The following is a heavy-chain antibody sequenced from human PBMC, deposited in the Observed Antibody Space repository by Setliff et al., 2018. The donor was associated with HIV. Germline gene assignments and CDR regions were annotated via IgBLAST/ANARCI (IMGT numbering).Heavy chain of an antibody. V-gene: IGHV3-7*03. CDR2: IKEHGSDN. J-gene: IGHJ4*02. Sequence: PGGSLRLSCAASGITMSRSWMNWVRQAPGKGLEWVANIKEHGSDNSYVDSVKGRVIISRDAAKNSRFLQMNSLRVEDTAIYYCSVGHYRSSSGWGQGTLVTVSS. CDR3: SVGHYRSSSG. CDR1: GITMSRSW. D-gene: IGHD6-6*01.